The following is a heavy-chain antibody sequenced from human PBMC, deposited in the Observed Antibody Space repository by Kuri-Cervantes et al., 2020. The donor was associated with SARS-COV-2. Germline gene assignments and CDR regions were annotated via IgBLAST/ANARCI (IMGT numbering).Heavy chain of an antibody. J-gene: IGHJ4*02. V-gene: IGHV4-38-2*01. CDR1: GFSISSGYY. CDR3: ARHTITGPFDY. CDR2: IYHSGST. Sequence: GSLRLSCAASGFSISSGYYWCWIRQPPGKGLEWLGSIYHSGSTYYNPSLKSRVTISVDTSKNQFSLKLSSVTAADTAVYYCARHTITGPFDYWCQGTLVTVSS. D-gene: IGHD1-20*01.